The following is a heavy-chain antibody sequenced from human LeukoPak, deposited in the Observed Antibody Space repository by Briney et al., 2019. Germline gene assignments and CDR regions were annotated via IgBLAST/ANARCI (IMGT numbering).Heavy chain of an antibody. J-gene: IGHJ4*02. CDR2: INTNTGNP. Sequence: ASVKVSCKASGYTFTGYSMSWVRQAPGQGLEWMGWINTNTGNPTYAQAFTGRFVFSLDTSVTTAYLQISRLKAEDTAVYYCARGFGLFDYYTSADDYWGQGTLVIVSS. V-gene: IGHV7-4-1*02. CDR1: GYTFTGYS. CDR3: ARGFGLFDYYTSADDY. D-gene: IGHD3-10*01.